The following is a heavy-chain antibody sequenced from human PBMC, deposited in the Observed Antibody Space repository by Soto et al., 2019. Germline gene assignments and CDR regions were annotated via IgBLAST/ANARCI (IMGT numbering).Heavy chain of an antibody. CDR2: IYHSGSI. J-gene: IGHJ4*02. V-gene: IGHV4-30-2*01. Sequence: QLQLQESGSGLVKPSQTLSLTCAVSGGSISSGGYSWSWIRQPPGKGLEGIGYIYHSGSIYYNPSLTSRVPISVDRAKNQFSLKLSSVTAAPTAVYYGAGVPDYGGQGTLVTVSS. CDR3: AGVPDY. CDR1: GGSISSGGYS.